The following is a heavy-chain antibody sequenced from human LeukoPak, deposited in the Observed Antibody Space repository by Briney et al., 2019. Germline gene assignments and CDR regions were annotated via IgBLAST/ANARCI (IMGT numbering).Heavy chain of an antibody. V-gene: IGHV1-69*13. CDR1: GGTFSSYA. D-gene: IGHD6-13*01. CDR3: ATGIAAADPTDY. CDR2: IIPIFGTA. Sequence: EASVKVSCKASGGTFSSYAISWVRQAPGQGLEWMGGIIPIFGTANYAQKFQGRVTITADESTSTAYMELSSLGSEDTAVYYCATGIAAADPTDYWGQGTLVTVSS. J-gene: IGHJ4*02.